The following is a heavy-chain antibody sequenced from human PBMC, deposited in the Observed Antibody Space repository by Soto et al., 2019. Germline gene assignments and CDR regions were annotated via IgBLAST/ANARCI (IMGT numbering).Heavy chain of an antibody. J-gene: IGHJ6*02. CDR3: TRYKAAMLIGIYYYYGMDV. Sequence: GGSLRLSCTASGFTLRSAWMNWVRQAAGKGLEWVGRIKSKADGGTTDYTPPVRDRFTISRDESEMTVYLQLTSLKPEDTAVYYCTRYKAAMLIGIYYYYGMDVWGQGTTVTVSS. V-gene: IGHV3-15*07. D-gene: IGHD2-2*01. CDR2: IKSKADGGTT. CDR1: GFTLRSAW.